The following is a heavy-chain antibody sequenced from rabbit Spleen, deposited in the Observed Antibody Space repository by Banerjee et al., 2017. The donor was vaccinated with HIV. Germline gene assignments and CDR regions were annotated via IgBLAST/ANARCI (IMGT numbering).Heavy chain of an antibody. V-gene: IGHV1S45*01. CDR3: ARDLAGFVGWNFSL. D-gene: IGHD4-1*01. CDR2: IDTGSSGFT. CDR1: GFSFSTTY. Sequence: QEQLMESGGGLVQPGASLTLTCTASGFSFSTTYICWVRQAPGKGLEWIACIDTGSSGFTYFASWAKGRFTISKTSSTTVTLQMTSLTAADTATYFCARDLAGFVGWNFSLWGPGTLVTVS. J-gene: IGHJ4*01.